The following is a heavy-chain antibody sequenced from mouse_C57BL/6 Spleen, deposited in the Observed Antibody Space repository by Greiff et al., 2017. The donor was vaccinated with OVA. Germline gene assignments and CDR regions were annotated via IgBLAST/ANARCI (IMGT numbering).Heavy chain of an antibody. CDR1: GYSITSGYY. CDR2: IRYDGSN. Sequence: EVQLQESGPGLVKPSQSLSLTCSVTGYSITSGYYWNWIRQFPGNKLEWMGYIRYDGSNNYNPSLKNRISITRDTSKNQFFLKLNSVTTEDTATYYCARSYYGSSDYYAMDYWGQGTSVTVSS. D-gene: IGHD1-1*01. CDR3: ARSYYGSSDYYAMDY. V-gene: IGHV3-6*01. J-gene: IGHJ4*01.